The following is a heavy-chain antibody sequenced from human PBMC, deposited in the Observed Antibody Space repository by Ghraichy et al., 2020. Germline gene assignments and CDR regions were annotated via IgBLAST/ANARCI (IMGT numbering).Heavy chain of an antibody. CDR1: GGSINSSDFF. D-gene: IGHD3-22*01. CDR2: IYYTGST. J-gene: IGHJ4*02. V-gene: IGHV4-39*01. Sequence: SETLSLTCIVSGGSINSSDFFWGWIRQPPGKGLEWIGNIYYTGSTYYTPSLKSRLTMSLDISNNRFSLNLNSVTAADTAHYYCVRLDDSGGFYEAYFGPFDCWGQGTLVTVSS. CDR3: VRLDDSGGFYEAYFGPFDC.